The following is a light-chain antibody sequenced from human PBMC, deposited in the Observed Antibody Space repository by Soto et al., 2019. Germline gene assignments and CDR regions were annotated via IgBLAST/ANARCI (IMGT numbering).Light chain of an antibody. J-gene: IGKJ4*01. CDR1: QSVDTN. CDR2: GAS. Sequence: DTVMTQSPATLAVSPGERATLSCRASQSVDTNLAWYQQKPGQAPSLLIYGASTGAAGIPAWFSGSGSGTEFTLTISSLQSEAVAVYYCQPYNNWLRALTVGGGTKVEI. CDR3: QPYNNWLRALT. V-gene: IGKV3-15*01.